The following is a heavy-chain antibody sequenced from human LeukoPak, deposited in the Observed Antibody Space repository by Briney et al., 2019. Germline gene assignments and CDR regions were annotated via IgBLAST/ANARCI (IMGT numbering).Heavy chain of an antibody. CDR2: IFSGGTT. CDR1: GFTVSSNY. J-gene: IGHJ6*02. Sequence: AGGSLRLSCAASGFTVSSNYMSWVRQAPGKRLEWVSVIFSGGTTYYADSVKGRFTISRDNSKNTLYLQMNSLRAEDTAVYYCAREGNYYDMDVWGQGTTVTVSS. CDR3: AREGNYYDMDV. V-gene: IGHV3-53*01.